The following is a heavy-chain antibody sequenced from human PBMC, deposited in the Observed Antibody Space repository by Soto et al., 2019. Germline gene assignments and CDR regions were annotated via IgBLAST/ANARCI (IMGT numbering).Heavy chain of an antibody. Sequence: EVQLVESGGGLVKPGGSLRLSCAASGFTFSSYSMNWVRQAPGKGLEWVSSISSSSSYIYYADSVKGRFTISRDNAKNSLYLQMNSLRAEDTAVYYCASLIPYYYGSGSRSDYWGQGTLVTVSS. D-gene: IGHD3-10*01. J-gene: IGHJ4*02. CDR3: ASLIPYYYGSGSRSDY. CDR2: ISSSSSYI. CDR1: GFTFSSYS. V-gene: IGHV3-21*01.